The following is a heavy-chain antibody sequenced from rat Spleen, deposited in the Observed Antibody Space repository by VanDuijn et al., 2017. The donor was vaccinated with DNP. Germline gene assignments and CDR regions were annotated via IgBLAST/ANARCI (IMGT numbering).Heavy chain of an antibody. Sequence: EVQLVESGGGLVQPGRSLKLSCAASGFTFSYYGMAWVRQAPKKGLEWVASISYDGRSTYYGDSVKGRFTISRDNAKPSLYLQMNSLRFDDTATYYCAKDPEYYGFQGYFDYWGPGTMVTVTS. J-gene: IGHJ1*01. D-gene: IGHD1-6*01. V-gene: IGHV5-22*01. CDR1: GFTFSYYG. CDR3: AKDPEYYGFQGYFDY. CDR2: ISYDGRST.